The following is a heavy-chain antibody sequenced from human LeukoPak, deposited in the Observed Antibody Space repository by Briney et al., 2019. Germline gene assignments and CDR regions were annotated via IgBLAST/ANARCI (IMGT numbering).Heavy chain of an antibody. J-gene: IGHJ5*02. D-gene: IGHD4-17*01. CDR1: GFTGSHIY. Sequence: PGGSLRLSCAASGFTGSHIYMSWVRQAPGKGLEWVSATHSSGGTYYADSVKGRFTISRDTSKNTLYLQINSLSVEDTAVYYCIVFGDSNHWGQGTLVTVSS. V-gene: IGHV3-53*01. CDR2: THSSGGT. CDR3: IVFGDSNH.